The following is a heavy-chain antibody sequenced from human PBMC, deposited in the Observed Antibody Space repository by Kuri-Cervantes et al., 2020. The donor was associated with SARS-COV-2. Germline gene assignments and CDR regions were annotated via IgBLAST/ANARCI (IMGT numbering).Heavy chain of an antibody. CDR3: ARAESETGHTLYFDS. V-gene: IGHV3-20*04. D-gene: IGHD7-27*01. CDR1: GFTFDDYG. J-gene: IGHJ4*02. Sequence: GGSLRLSCAASGFTFDDYGMSWVRQAPGKGLEWVSGINWNGGSTGYADSVKGRFTISRDNAKNSLYLQMNSLRAEDTALYYCARAESETGHTLYFDSWGQGTLVTVSS. CDR2: INWNGGST.